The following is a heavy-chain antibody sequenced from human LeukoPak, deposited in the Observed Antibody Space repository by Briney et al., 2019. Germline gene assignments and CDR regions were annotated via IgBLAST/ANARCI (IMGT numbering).Heavy chain of an antibody. Sequence: SETLSLTCTVSGGSISSYYWSWIRQPPGKGLEWIGYIYYSGSTNYNPSLKSRVTISLGTSENQFSLRLSSVTAADTAVYYCERVSCSSTSCPKRDAFDVWGQGTMVTVSA. D-gene: IGHD2-2*01. CDR1: GGSISSYY. CDR2: IYYSGST. J-gene: IGHJ3*01. V-gene: IGHV4-59*01. CDR3: ERVSCSSTSCPKRDAFDV.